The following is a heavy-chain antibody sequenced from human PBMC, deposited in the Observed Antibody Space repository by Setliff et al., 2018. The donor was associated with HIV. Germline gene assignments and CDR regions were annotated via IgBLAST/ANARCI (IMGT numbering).Heavy chain of an antibody. D-gene: IGHD6-19*01. Sequence: GGSLRLSCAASGFTFSSYEMTWVRQAPGKGLECISYISRDSDRIHYADSVKGRFTVSRDNAKNSLFLQMHSLRAEDTAVYYCAREATPRHSSGWVYFDYWGQGMMVTVSS. CDR1: GFTFSSYE. V-gene: IGHV3-48*03. CDR2: ISRDSDRI. J-gene: IGHJ4*02. CDR3: AREATPRHSSGWVYFDY.